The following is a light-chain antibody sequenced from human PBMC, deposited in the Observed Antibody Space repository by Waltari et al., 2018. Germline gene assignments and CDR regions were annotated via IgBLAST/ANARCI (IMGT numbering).Light chain of an antibody. Sequence: SSELTQDPAVSVALGQTVRFTCQGDSLRTSYASWYQRKPGQAPVLVIYGKDKRPSGIEDRISGYSSGTTSSLTITGAQAEDEADYYCSSRNGRANQVVFAGGTKVTVL. J-gene: IGLJ3*02. CDR1: SLRTSY. CDR3: SSRNGRANQVV. V-gene: IGLV3-19*01. CDR2: GKD.